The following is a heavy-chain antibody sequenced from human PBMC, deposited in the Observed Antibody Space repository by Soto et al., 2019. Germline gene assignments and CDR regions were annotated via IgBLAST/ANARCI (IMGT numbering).Heavy chain of an antibody. V-gene: IGHV1-46*01. CDR1: GYPFTSYY. J-gene: IGHJ4*02. CDR3: ATCGSDESYCDN. CDR2: INPTDGST. Sequence: QVQLVQSGPELRKPGTSVTVSCKTSGYPFTSYYVNWVRQAPGQGLEWMGVINPTDGSTTFAQKFHGRLTMTRATSTSTLYMGLTSLRSEDTAVYYCATCGSDESYCDNWGQGTLVAVSS.